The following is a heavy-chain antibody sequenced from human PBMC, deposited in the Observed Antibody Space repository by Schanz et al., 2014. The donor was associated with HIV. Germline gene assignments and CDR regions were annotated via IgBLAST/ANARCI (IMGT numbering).Heavy chain of an antibody. V-gene: IGHV3-30*18. Sequence: QVQLVESGGGVVQPGRSLRLSCAASGFTFNSYGMHWVRQAPGKGLEWVAVISYDGSRKHFADSVKGRFTISRDNSKNTLYLQMKSLRAEDTAVYYCAKDRNYYDSRYRGKGNYYYYYGMDVWGQGTTVTVSS. CDR1: GFTFNSYG. D-gene: IGHD3-22*01. CDR2: ISYDGSRK. J-gene: IGHJ6*02. CDR3: AKDRNYYDSRYRGKGNYYYYYGMDV.